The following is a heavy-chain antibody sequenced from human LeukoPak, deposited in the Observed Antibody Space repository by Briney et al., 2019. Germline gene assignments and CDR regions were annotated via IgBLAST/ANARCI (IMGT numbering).Heavy chain of an antibody. Sequence: GGTLRLSCIASGFTFSTYWMTWVRQAPGKGLEWVANIKHDGSEKNYVDSVKGRFTISRDNAKNSLYLQMNSLRAEDTAVYYCARGDLYGSGSAETYFDYWGQGTQVTVSS. CDR1: GFTFSTYW. J-gene: IGHJ4*02. D-gene: IGHD3-10*01. CDR3: ARGDLYGSGSAETYFDY. CDR2: IKHDGSEK. V-gene: IGHV3-7*05.